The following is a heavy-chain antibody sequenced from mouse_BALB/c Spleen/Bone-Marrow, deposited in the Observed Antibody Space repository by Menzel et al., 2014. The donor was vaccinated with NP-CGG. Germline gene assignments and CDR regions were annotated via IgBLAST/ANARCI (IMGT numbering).Heavy chain of an antibody. CDR3: ATYYYGSSLSAY. CDR2: IDPANVNT. V-gene: IGHV14-3*02. Sequence: VHVKQSGAELVKPGASVKLSCTASGFNIKNTYIHWVKQRPEQGLEWIGRIDPANVNTKYDPKFQGKATITAVTSSNTAYLQLSSLTSEDTAVYYCATYYYGSSLSAYWGQGTLVTVSA. J-gene: IGHJ3*01. CDR1: GFNIKNTY. D-gene: IGHD1-1*01.